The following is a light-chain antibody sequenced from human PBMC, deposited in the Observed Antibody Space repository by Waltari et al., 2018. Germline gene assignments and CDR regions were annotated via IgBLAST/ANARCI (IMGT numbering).Light chain of an antibody. V-gene: IGKV1-39*01. CDR2: AAS. CDR3: QQSYSTRWT. Sequence: DIQMTQSPSSLSASVGDRVTITCRASQSISSYLNWYQQKPGKAPKLLIYAASSLQSGVPSRFSGSGSGTDFTLTISSLQLEDFGTYYCQQSYSTRWTFGQGTKVGIK. CDR1: QSISSY. J-gene: IGKJ1*01.